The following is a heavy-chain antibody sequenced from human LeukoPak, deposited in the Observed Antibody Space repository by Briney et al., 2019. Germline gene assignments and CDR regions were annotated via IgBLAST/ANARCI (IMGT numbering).Heavy chain of an antibody. CDR1: GFTFSSYS. CDR2: ISSSSSYI. Sequence: PGGSLRLSCVASGFTFSSYSMNWVRQAPGKGLEWVSSISSSSSYIYYADSVKGRFTISRDNAKNSLYLQMNSLRAEDTAVYYCASILNNWFDPWGQGTLVTVSS. D-gene: IGHD2-8*01. V-gene: IGHV3-21*01. J-gene: IGHJ5*02. CDR3: ASILNNWFDP.